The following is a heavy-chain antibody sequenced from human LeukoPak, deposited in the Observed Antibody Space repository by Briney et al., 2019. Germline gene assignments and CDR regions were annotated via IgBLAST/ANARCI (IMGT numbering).Heavy chain of an antibody. D-gene: IGHD6-6*01. CDR1: GFTFDDYA. Sequence: GRSLRLSCAASGFTFDDYAMHWVRQAPGKGLEWVSRISWNSGSIAYADSVKDRFTISRDNAKNSLYLQMSSLRAEDMALYYCAKEYSSSSGYFDYWGQGTLVTVSS. J-gene: IGHJ4*02. CDR3: AKEYSSSSGYFDY. V-gene: IGHV3-9*03. CDR2: ISWNSGSI.